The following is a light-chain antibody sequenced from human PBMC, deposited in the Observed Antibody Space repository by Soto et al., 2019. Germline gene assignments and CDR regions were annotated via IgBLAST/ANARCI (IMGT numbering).Light chain of an antibody. J-gene: IGKJ4*01. V-gene: IGKV1-9*01. Sequence: IQLTQSPSSLSASVGDRVTITCRASQGISSFLAWYQHKPGKVPKLLIYGASILQSGVPSRFSGSGSETDFTLTINSLQPEDFATYYCQQLSSYPLTFGGGTKVEIK. CDR3: QQLSSYPLT. CDR2: GAS. CDR1: QGISSF.